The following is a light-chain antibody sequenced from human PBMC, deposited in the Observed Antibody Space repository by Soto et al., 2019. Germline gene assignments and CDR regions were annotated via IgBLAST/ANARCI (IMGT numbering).Light chain of an antibody. CDR3: QQFNSYPRT. V-gene: IGKV1-5*01. J-gene: IGKJ3*01. Sequence: DIQMTQSPSTLSASVGDRVTITCRASQSISSWLAWYQQKPGKAPKLLIYAASNLQSGVPSRFSGSGSGTDFTLTISSLQPEDFATYYCQQFNSYPRTFGPGTKVDIK. CDR2: AAS. CDR1: QSISSW.